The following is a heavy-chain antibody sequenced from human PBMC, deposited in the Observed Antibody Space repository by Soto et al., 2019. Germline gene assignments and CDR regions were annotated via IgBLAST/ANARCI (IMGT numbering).Heavy chain of an antibody. J-gene: IGHJ4*02. D-gene: IGHD3-22*01. CDR2: INHSGST. Sequence: QVQLQQWGAGLLKPSETLSLTCAVYGGSFSGYYWSWIRQPPGTGLEWIGEINHSGSTNYNPSLKSRVTISVDTSKNQFSLKLSSVTAADTAVYYCARGRGYYYDSSGYYYDCWGQGTLVTVSS. CDR1: GGSFSGYY. V-gene: IGHV4-34*01. CDR3: ARGRGYYYDSSGYYYDC.